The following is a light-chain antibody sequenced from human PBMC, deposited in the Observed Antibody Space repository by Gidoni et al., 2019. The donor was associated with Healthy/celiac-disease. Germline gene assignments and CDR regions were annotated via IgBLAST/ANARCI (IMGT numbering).Light chain of an antibody. V-gene: IGLV1-47*01. CDR2: RNN. Sequence: QSVLTQPPSASGTPGQRVTISCSGSSSNIGSNYVYCYQQLPGPAPKLLIFRNNQRPSGVPDRFSGSKSGTSASLAISGLRSEDEADYYCAAWDDSLSAHVVFGGGTKLTVL. CDR1: SSNIGSNY. CDR3: AAWDDSLSAHVV. J-gene: IGLJ2*01.